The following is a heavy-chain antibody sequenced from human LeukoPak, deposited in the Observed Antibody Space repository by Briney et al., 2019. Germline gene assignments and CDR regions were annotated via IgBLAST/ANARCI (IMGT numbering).Heavy chain of an antibody. CDR2: ISSSSSYI. CDR1: GFTFSSYS. CDR3: ARDMCSSTSCPRGRFDY. D-gene: IGHD2-2*01. Sequence: GGSLTLSCAASGFTFSSYSMNWVRQAPGKGLEWVSSISSSSSYIYYADSVKGRFTISRDNAKNSLYLQMNSLRAEDTAVYYCARDMCSSTSCPRGRFDYWGQGTLVTVSS. V-gene: IGHV3-21*01. J-gene: IGHJ4*02.